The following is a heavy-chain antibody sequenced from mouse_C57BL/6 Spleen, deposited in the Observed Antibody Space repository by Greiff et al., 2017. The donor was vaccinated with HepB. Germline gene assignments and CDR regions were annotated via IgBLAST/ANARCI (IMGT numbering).Heavy chain of an antibody. V-gene: IGHV2-3*01. Sequence: VKLVESGPGLVAPSQSLSITCTVSGFSLTSYGVSWVRQPPGKGLEWLGVIWGDGSTNYHSALISRLSISKDNSKSQVFLKLNSLQTDDTATYYCAKSITTVVATGHYYAMDYWGQGTSVTVSS. J-gene: IGHJ4*01. CDR2: IWGDGST. CDR3: AKSITTVVATGHYYAMDY. D-gene: IGHD1-1*01. CDR1: GFSLTSYG.